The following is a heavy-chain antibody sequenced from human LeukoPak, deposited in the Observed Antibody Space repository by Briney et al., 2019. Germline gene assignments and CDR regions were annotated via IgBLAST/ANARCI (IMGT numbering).Heavy chain of an antibody. Sequence: SETLSLTCTVFGGYISDYYWNWIRQSAGKGLEWIGRVQISENNNYNPSLRSRVTLSLDTSKNQFSLRLTSVTAADTAIYYCARESVAAGTRWFDYWGQGTLVTVSS. CDR1: GGYISDYY. J-gene: IGHJ4*02. V-gene: IGHV4-4*07. CDR3: ARESVAAGTRWFDY. D-gene: IGHD6-13*01. CDR2: VQISENN.